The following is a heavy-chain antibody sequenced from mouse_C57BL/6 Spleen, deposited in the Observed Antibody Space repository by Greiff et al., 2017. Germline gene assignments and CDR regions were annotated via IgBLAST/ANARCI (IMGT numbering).Heavy chain of an antibody. V-gene: IGHV10-1*01. D-gene: IGHD2-3*01. CDR1: GFSFNTYA. CDR2: IRSKSNNYAT. CDR3: VSGGLLRYFDV. Sequence: VQLKESGGGLVQPKGSLKLSCAASGFSFNTYAMNWVRQAPGKGLEWVARIRSKSNNYATYYADSVKDRFTISRDDSESMLYLQMNNLKTEDTAMYYCVSGGLLRYFDVWGTGTTVTVSS. J-gene: IGHJ1*03.